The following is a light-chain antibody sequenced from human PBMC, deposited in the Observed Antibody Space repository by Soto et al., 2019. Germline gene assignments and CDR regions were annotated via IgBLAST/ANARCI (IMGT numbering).Light chain of an antibody. CDR3: QQYNSYPYT. J-gene: IGKJ2*01. V-gene: IGKV1-16*02. CDR2: AAS. CDR1: QDIINR. Sequence: DIQMTQSPSSLSASVGDRITITCRASQDIINRLVWFQQKPGKAPKSLIYAASNLQSGVPSKFSGSGSGTDFTLTISSLQPEDFATYYCQQYNSYPYTFGQGTKLEIK.